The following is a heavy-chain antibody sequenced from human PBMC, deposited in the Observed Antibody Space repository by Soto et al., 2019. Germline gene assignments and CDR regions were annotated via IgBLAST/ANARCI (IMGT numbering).Heavy chain of an antibody. CDR2: IKQDGSEK. CDR3: ARVGRSSGSLGY. D-gene: IGHD6-19*01. V-gene: IGHV3-7*01. Sequence: EVQLVESGGGLVQPGGSLRLSCAASGFTFSSYWMTWVRQAPGKGLEWVANIKQDGSEKYYVDSVKGRFTISRDNAKNTLYLQMNSLRAENKAVYYCARVGRSSGSLGYWGQGTLVTVSS. CDR1: GFTFSSYW. J-gene: IGHJ4*02.